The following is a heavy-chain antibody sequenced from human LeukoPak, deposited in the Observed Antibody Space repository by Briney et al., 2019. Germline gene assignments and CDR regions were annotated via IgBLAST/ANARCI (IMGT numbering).Heavy chain of an antibody. CDR3: AREEAEPPLRDAFDI. CDR1: GFTVSSNY. J-gene: IGHJ3*02. D-gene: IGHD1-14*01. CDR2: IYSGGST. V-gene: IGHV3-66*01. Sequence: PGGSLRLSCAASGFTVSSNYMSWVRQAPGKGLEWVSVIYSGGSTYYADSVKGRFTIPRDNSKNTLYLQMNSLRAEDTAVYYCAREEAEPPLRDAFDIWGQGTMVTVSS.